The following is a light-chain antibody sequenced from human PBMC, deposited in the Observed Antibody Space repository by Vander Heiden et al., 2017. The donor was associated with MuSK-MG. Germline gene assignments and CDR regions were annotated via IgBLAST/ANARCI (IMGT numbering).Light chain of an antibody. J-gene: IGLJ3*02. Sequence: SQPRSVSGSPGQSVTISCTGTSSDVGGSNYVSWYQQHPGKAPILMMYDVSKRPSGVTDRFYGAKSGNKDYLHISGLQAEEESYEYCCSYAGRLGVFGGGTNVTVL. CDR1: SSDVGGSNY. CDR2: DVS. V-gene: IGLV2-11*01. CDR3: CSYAGRLGV.